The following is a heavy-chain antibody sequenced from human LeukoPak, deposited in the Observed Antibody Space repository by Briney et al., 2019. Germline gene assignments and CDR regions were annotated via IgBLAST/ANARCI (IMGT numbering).Heavy chain of an antibody. CDR3: ARVLQWGYSSP. D-gene: IGHD5-18*01. J-gene: IGHJ4*02. CDR1: GGSISSGDYY. V-gene: IGHV4-30-4*08. Sequence: SETLSLTCTVSGGSISSGDYYWSWIRQPPGKGLEWIGYIYYSGSTYYNPSLKSRVTISVDTSKNQFSLKLSSVTAADTAVYCCARVLQWGYSSPWGQGTLVTVSS. CDR2: IYYSGST.